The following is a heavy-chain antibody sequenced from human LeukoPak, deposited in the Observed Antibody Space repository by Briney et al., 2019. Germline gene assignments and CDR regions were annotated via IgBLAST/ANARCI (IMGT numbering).Heavy chain of an antibody. D-gene: IGHD3-16*02. CDR1: GFTFSSYA. V-gene: IGHV3-64*01. J-gene: IGHJ4*02. CDR3: ARSEDYDYVWGSYRYIFDY. Sequence: GGSLRLSCAASGFTFSSYAMHWARQAPGKGLEYVSAISSNGGSTYYANSVKGRFTISRDNSKNTLYLQMGSLRAEDMAVYYCARSEDYDYVWGSYRYIFDYWGQGTLVTVSS. CDR2: ISSNGGST.